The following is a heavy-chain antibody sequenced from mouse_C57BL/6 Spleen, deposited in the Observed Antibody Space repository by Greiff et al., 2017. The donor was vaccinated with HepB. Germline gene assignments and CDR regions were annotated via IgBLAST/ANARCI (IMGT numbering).Heavy chain of an antibody. CDR3: TRNYYGSSGVYYYAMDY. Sequence: QVQLQQSGAELVRPGASVTLSCKASGYTFTDYEMHWVKQTPVHGLEWIGAIDPETGGTAYNQKFKGKAILTADKSSSTAYMELRSLTSEDSAVYYCTRNYYGSSGVYYYAMDYWGQGTSVTVSS. D-gene: IGHD1-1*01. V-gene: IGHV1-15*01. CDR2: IDPETGGT. J-gene: IGHJ4*01. CDR1: GYTFTDYE.